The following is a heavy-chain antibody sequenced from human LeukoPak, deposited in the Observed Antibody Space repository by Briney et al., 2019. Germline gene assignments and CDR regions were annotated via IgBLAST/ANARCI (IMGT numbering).Heavy chain of an antibody. CDR1: GFTFSTYW. V-gene: IGHV3-7*01. D-gene: IGHD1-7*01. CDR2: INEDGGEE. Sequence: GGSLRLSCAASGFTFSTYWMSWVRQAPGKGLEWVANINEDGGEEYYVGSVKGRFTISRDNARNSLYLQMNSLRAEDTAVYYCARDPDIGTTDYWGQGTLVTVSS. CDR3: ARDPDIGTTDY. J-gene: IGHJ4*02.